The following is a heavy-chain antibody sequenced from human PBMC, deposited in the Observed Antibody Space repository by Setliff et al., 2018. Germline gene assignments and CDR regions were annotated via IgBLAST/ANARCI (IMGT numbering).Heavy chain of an antibody. J-gene: IGHJ4*02. D-gene: IGHD2-15*01. CDR1: GFTFSYYA. CDR2: MSFDGKNN. V-gene: IGHV3-30*03. CDR3: ARTCSGSGCYAGLES. Sequence: PGGSLRLSCAASGFTFSYYAMHWVRQAPGKGLEWVAVMSFDGKNNYYADSVKGRFTISRDNSKNTLYLQMNSLRPEDTAVYYCARTCSGSGCYAGLESWGQGTPVTVSS.